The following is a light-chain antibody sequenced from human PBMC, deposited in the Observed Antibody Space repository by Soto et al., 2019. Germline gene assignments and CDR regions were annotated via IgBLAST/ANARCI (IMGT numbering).Light chain of an antibody. Sequence: EIVLTQSPGTLSLSPGERATLSCRASQSFSRSFLAWYQQKPGQAPRLLLYGASTGATGIPDRFSGSGSGTHFTLSITRRDPEDFAVYYCQQYASSPITFGQGTRLDIK. V-gene: IGKV3-20*01. CDR2: GAS. CDR3: QQYASSPIT. J-gene: IGKJ5*01. CDR1: QSFSRSF.